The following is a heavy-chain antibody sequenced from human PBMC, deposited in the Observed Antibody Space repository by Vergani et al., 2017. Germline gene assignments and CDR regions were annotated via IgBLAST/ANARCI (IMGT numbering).Heavy chain of an antibody. V-gene: IGHV4-61*02. J-gene: IGHJ4*02. CDR2: IYTSGST. Sequence: QVQLQESGPGLVKPSQTLSLTCTVSGGSISSGSYYWSWIRRPDGKGLEWIGRIYTSGSTNYNPSLKSRVTISVDTSKNQFTLKLSSVTAADTAVYYCARGGPWSSSYGYWGQGTLVTVSS. CDR1: GGSISSGSYY. D-gene: IGHD6-6*01. CDR3: ARGGPWSSSYGY.